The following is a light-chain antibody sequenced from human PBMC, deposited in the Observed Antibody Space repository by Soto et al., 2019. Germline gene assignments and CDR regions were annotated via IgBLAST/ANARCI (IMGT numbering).Light chain of an antibody. CDR1: SSNIGAGYD. CDR3: QSYDGSLSGHVV. V-gene: IGLV1-40*01. CDR2: GNS. J-gene: IGLJ2*01. Sequence: QSALTQPPSVSGAPGQRVTISCTGSSSNIGAGYDVHWYQQLPGTAPKLLIYGNSNRPSGVPDRFSGSKSGTSASLAITGLQAEDEADYYCQSYDGSLSGHVVFGGGTQLTV.